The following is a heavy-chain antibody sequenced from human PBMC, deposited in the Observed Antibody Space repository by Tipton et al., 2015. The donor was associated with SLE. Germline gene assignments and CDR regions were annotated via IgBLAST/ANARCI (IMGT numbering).Heavy chain of an antibody. CDR3: ARGKRDFWSGYYYYYYYYMDV. J-gene: IGHJ6*03. CDR2: IYHSGST. CDR1: GYSISSGYY. Sequence: LRLSCTVSGYSISSGYYWGWIRQPPGKGLEWIGSIYHSGSTYYNPSLKSRVTISVDTSKNQFSLKLSSVTAADTAVYYCARGKRDFWSGYYYYYYYYMDVWGKGTTVTVSS. V-gene: IGHV4-38-2*02. D-gene: IGHD3-3*01.